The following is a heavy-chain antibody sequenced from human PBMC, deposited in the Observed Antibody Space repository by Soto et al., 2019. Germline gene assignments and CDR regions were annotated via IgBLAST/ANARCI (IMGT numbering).Heavy chain of an antibody. D-gene: IGHD6-19*01. V-gene: IGHV4-61*01. CDR3: ARERIGSGWFYGMDV. Sequence: QVQLQESGPGLVKPSETLSLTCTVSGGSVSYDSYYWSWIRQPPGKGLEWIGYIYDSGITNYNPSLKSRVTISVDTSQNQFSLKLSSVTAADTAVYYCARERIGSGWFYGMDVWGQGTTVTVSS. J-gene: IGHJ6*02. CDR2: IYDSGIT. CDR1: GGSVSYDSYY.